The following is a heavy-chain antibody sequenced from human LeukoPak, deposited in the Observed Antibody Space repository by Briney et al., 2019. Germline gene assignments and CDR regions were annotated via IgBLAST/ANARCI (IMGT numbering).Heavy chain of an antibody. J-gene: IGHJ2*01. Sequence: SVKVSCKASGGTFSSYAISWVRQAPGQGLEWMGGIIPIFGTANYAQKFQGRVTITTDESTSTAYMELSSLRSEDTAVYYCARGGYSGSYYVSPRNWYFDLWGRGTLVTVPS. CDR3: ARGGYSGSYYVSPRNWYFDL. D-gene: IGHD1-26*01. CDR2: IIPIFGTA. CDR1: GGTFSSYA. V-gene: IGHV1-69*05.